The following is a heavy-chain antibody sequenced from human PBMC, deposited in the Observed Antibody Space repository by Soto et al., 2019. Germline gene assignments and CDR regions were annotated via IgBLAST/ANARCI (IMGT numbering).Heavy chain of an antibody. CDR3: ARADWNSAFDY. CDR1: GDSINSGGYY. J-gene: IGHJ4*01. CDR2: IHYSGST. V-gene: IGHV4-31*03. Sequence: PSETLSLTCTVSGDSINSGGYYLSWIRQHPGKGLEWIGYIHYSGSTHYNPSLESRIIVSLDTSKNQFSLKLTSVTAADTAVYYCARADWNSAFDYWSHGTLVTVS. D-gene: IGHD1-7*01.